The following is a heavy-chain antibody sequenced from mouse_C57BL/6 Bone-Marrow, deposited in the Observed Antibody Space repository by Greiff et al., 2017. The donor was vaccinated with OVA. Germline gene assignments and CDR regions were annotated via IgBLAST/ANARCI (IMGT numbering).Heavy chain of an antibody. CDR3: ARLPDYGSSYWFAY. V-gene: IGHV5-6*01. CDR1: GFTFSSYG. D-gene: IGHD1-1*01. Sequence: VQLQQSGGDLVKPGGSLKLSCAASGFTFSSYGMSWVRQTPDKRLEWVATISSGGSYTYYPDSVKGRFTISRDNAKNTLYLQMSSLKSEDTAMYYCARLPDYGSSYWFAYWGQGTLVTVSA. CDR2: ISSGGSYT. J-gene: IGHJ3*01.